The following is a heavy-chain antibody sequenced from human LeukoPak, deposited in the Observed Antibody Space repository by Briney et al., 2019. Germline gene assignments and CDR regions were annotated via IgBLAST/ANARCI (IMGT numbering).Heavy chain of an antibody. CDR3: ARIAAAGRYYYYYMDV. V-gene: IGHV4-59*01. CDR1: GGSISSYY. Sequence: KSSETLSLTCTVSGGSISSYYWSWIRQPPGKGLEWIGYIHYSGSTNYNPSLKSRVTISVDTSKNQFSLKLSSVTAADTAVYYCARIAAAGRYYYYYMDVWGKGTTVTVSS. J-gene: IGHJ6*03. D-gene: IGHD6-13*01. CDR2: IHYSGST.